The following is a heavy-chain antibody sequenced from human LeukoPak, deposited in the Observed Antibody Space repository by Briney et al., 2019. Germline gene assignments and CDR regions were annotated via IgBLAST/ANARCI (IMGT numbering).Heavy chain of an antibody. V-gene: IGHV1-69*13. D-gene: IGHD2-2*01. J-gene: IGHJ3*02. CDR1: GYTFTSYG. CDR3: ARSLIRRLDIVVVPAALDAFDI. CDR2: IIPIFGTA. Sequence: SVKVSCKASGYTFTSYGISWVRQAPGQGLEWMGGIIPIFGTANYAQKFQGRVTITADESTSTAYMELSSLRSEDTAVYYCARSLIRRLDIVVVPAALDAFDIWGQGTMVTVSS.